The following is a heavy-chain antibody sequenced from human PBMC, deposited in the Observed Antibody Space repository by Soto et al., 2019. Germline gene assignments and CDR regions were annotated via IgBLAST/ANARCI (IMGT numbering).Heavy chain of an antibody. CDR2: TSYDGSDK. Sequence: QVQLVESGGGVVQPGTSLRVSCVGSGFTFRSYVIHWVRQPPGKGLEWVALTSYDGSDKYYDDSVRGRFTISRDNSRNTGDLQMDSLRLEDTALYYCARWGTTGGLDVWGQGTLVSVSS. V-gene: IGHV3-30*19. J-gene: IGHJ1*01. CDR3: ARWGTTGGLDV. D-gene: IGHD3-16*01. CDR1: GFTFRSYV.